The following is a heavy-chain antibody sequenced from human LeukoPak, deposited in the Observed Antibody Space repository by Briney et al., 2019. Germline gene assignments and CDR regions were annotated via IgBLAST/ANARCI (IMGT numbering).Heavy chain of an antibody. CDR3: AGNYDSWTGLNY. V-gene: IGHV3-73*01. CDR1: GFTFSGSA. D-gene: IGHD3-3*01. J-gene: IGHJ4*02. Sequence: GGSLRLSCAASGFTFSGSAMHWVRQASGKGLEWVGHIGNKVSNYATEYAASLRGRYTISRDDSKDTAYLQVNSLKTEDTAVYYCAGNYDSWTGLNYWGQGTLVTVSS. CDR2: IGNKVSNYAT.